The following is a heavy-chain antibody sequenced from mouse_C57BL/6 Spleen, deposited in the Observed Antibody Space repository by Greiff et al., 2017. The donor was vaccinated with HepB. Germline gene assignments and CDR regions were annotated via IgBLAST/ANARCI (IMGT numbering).Heavy chain of an antibody. J-gene: IGHJ4*01. D-gene: IGHD1-1*01. Sequence: VQLQQSGPELVKPGASVKISCKASGYSFTSYYIHWVKQRPGQGLEWIGWIYPGSGNTKYNEKFKGKATLTADTSSSTAYMQLSSLTSEDSAVYYCASPHYYGIPYYAMDYLGKGTSVTVSS. CDR1: GYSFTSYY. CDR3: ASPHYYGIPYYAMDY. V-gene: IGHV1-66*01. CDR2: IYPGSGNT.